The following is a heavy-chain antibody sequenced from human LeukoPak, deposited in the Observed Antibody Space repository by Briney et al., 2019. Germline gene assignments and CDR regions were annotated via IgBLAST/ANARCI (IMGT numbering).Heavy chain of an antibody. CDR3: ATSRRDDSSGYDFDY. Sequence: ASVKVSCKASGYTFTSYGISWVRQAPGQGLEWMGWISAYNGNTNYAQKLQGRVTMTTDTSTSTAYMELRSLRSDDTAVYYCATSRRDDSSGYDFDYWGQGTLVTVSS. CDR2: ISAYNGNT. J-gene: IGHJ4*02. V-gene: IGHV1-18*01. D-gene: IGHD3-22*01. CDR1: GYTFTSYG.